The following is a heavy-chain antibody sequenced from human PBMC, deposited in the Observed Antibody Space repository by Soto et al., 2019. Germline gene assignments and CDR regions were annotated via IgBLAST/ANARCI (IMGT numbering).Heavy chain of an antibody. Sequence: ASVKVSCNASGYTFTSYGISWVRQAPGQGLEWMGWISAYNGNTNYAQKLQGRVTMTTDTSTSTAYMELRSLRSDDMAVYYCARDRQLVILRTGFDPWGQGTLVTVSS. D-gene: IGHD6-13*01. CDR1: GYTFTSYG. J-gene: IGHJ5*02. CDR2: ISAYNGNT. V-gene: IGHV1-18*03. CDR3: ARDRQLVILRTGFDP.